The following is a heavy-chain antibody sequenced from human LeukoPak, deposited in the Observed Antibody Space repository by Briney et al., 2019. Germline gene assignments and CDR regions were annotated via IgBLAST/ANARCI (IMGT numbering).Heavy chain of an antibody. V-gene: IGHV1-18*01. Sequence: ASVKLSFKSSTYVASYFGFSWGRLGPGGGLELMCFVSGDNGQTNYGHKFYGRVTMTMETSTNTASMELRGLRSDDTAIYYCARVYLYTTGWSAAYYYFMDVWGKGTTVIVSS. D-gene: IGHD3-16*02. CDR3: ARVYLYTTGWSAAYYYFMDV. J-gene: IGHJ6*03. CDR2: VSGDNGQT. CDR1: TYVASYFG.